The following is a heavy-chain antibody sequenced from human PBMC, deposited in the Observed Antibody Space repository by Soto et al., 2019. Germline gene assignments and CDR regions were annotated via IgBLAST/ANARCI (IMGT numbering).Heavy chain of an antibody. Sequence: PSETLSLTCTVSGGSISSGDYYWSWIRQPPGKGLEWIGEIDHSGSTNYNPSLESRVVMSVDTSKNQFSLMLTSVTAADTAVYYCASRLPISAFDSWGQGGLVTVSS. J-gene: IGHJ4*02. CDR3: ASRLPISAFDS. V-gene: IGHV4-30-4*01. D-gene: IGHD5-12*01. CDR1: GGSISSGDYY. CDR2: IDHSGST.